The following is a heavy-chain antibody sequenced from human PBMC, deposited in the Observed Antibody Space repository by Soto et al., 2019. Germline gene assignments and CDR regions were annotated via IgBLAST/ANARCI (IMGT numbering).Heavy chain of an antibody. V-gene: IGHV4-4*07. CDR2: IYTSGST. J-gene: IGHJ4*02. Sequence: QVQLQESGPGLVKPSETLSLTCTVSGGSISSYYWSWIRQPAGKGLEWIGRIYTSGSTNYNPSLKSRVTMSVDTSKNQFSLKLSSVTAADTAVYYCARDFFGVPYYTNGGYYDSSGYDYWGQGTLVTVSS. CDR3: ARDFFGVPYYTNGGYYDSSGYDY. CDR1: GGSISSYY. D-gene: IGHD3-22*01.